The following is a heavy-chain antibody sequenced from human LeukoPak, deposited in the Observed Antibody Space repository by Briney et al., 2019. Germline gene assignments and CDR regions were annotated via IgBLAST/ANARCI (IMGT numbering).Heavy chain of an antibody. CDR1: GDSISSGSYY. CDR3: ARDASDYYDSSGYSHFDY. Sequence: SETLSLTCTVSGDSISSGSYYWRWIRQPAGKGLEWIGRIYTSGSTNYNPSLKSRVTISVDTSKNQFSLKLSSVTAADTAVYYCARDASDYYDSSGYSHFDYWGQGTLVTVSS. D-gene: IGHD3-22*01. CDR2: IYTSGST. V-gene: IGHV4-61*02. J-gene: IGHJ4*02.